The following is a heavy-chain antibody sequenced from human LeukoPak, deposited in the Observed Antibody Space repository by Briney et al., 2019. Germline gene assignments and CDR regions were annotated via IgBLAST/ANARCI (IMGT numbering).Heavy chain of an antibody. CDR1: GFTFSPYW. V-gene: IGHV3-74*01. J-gene: IGHJ4*02. Sequence: GGSLRLSCAASGFTFSPYWMHWVRQAPGKGLAWVSRSNPDGTIIIYGDSVKGRFTISRDNAKKTLYLQMSSLRVDDTALDYCVRAERTRIVESGGAFDYWGQGTLVTVSS. CDR2: SNPDGTII. D-gene: IGHD1-26*01. CDR3: VRAERTRIVESGGAFDY.